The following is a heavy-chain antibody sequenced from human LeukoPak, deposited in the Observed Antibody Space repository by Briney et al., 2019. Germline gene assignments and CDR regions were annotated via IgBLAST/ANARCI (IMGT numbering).Heavy chain of an antibody. CDR2: ISSSSSYI. J-gene: IGHJ4*02. Sequence: GGSLRLSCAASGFPFSSYSMNWVRQAPGKGLEWVSSISSSSSYIYYADSVKGRFTISRDNAKNSLYLQMNSLRAEDTAVYYCARAKDEEYQLPFDYWGQGTLVSVSS. CDR1: GFPFSSYS. CDR3: ARAKDEEYQLPFDY. D-gene: IGHD2-2*01. V-gene: IGHV3-21*01.